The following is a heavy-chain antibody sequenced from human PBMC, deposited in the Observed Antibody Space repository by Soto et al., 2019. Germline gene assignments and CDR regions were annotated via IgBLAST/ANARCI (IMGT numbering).Heavy chain of an antibody. Sequence: EVQLVESGGGLVQPGGSLKVSCAASGFTFSGSPMHWVRQASGKGLEWVGRIRSKANSYATAYAVSVKGRFTISRDDSRNTAYLQMNSLKTEDTAVYYCARGVYDFWSGHPEGPDYWGQGTVVTVSS. CDR1: GFTFSGSP. V-gene: IGHV3-73*02. CDR2: IRSKANSYAT. J-gene: IGHJ4*02. D-gene: IGHD3-3*01. CDR3: ARGVYDFWSGHPEGPDY.